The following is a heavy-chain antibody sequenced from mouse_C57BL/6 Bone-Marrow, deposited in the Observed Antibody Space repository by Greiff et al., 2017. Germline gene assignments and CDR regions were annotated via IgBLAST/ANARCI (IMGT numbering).Heavy chain of an antibody. CDR3: ARRGGRNFDV. J-gene: IGHJ1*03. Sequence: EVQRVESGGDLVKPGGSLKLSCAASGFTFSSYGMSWVRQTPDKRLEWVATISSGGSYTYYPDSVKGRFTISRDNAKNTLYLQMSSQKSEDTAMYYCARRGGRNFDVWGTGTTVTVSS. CDR1: GFTFSSYG. V-gene: IGHV5-6*01. CDR2: ISSGGSYT. D-gene: IGHD3-3*01.